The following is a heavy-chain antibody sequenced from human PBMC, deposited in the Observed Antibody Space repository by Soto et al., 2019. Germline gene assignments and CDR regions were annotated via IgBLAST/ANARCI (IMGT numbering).Heavy chain of an antibody. J-gene: IGHJ2*01. CDR3: AKDGLLRFRELLPRYWYFDL. Sequence: EVQLLESGGGLVQPGGSLRLSCAASVFTFSSYAMSWVRQAPGKGLEWVSAISGSGGSTYYADSVKGRFTIPRDNSKNTLYLQMNSLRAEDTAVYYCAKDGLLRFRELLPRYWYFDLWGRGTLVTVSS. CDR1: VFTFSSYA. CDR2: ISGSGGST. D-gene: IGHD3-10*01. V-gene: IGHV3-23*01.